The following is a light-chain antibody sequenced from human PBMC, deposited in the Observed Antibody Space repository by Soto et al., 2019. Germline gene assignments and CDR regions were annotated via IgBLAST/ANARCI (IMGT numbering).Light chain of an antibody. CDR1: SSNIGAGYD. Sequence: QSVLTQPPSVSGAPGQRVTISCTGSSSNIGAGYDVHWYQQLPGTAPKLLIYGNSNRPSGVPDRFSGSKSGTSASLAITGLQAEDEADYYCQSYDSILSAVVFGGGTKLTVL. V-gene: IGLV1-40*01. CDR3: QSYDSILSAVV. CDR2: GNS. J-gene: IGLJ2*01.